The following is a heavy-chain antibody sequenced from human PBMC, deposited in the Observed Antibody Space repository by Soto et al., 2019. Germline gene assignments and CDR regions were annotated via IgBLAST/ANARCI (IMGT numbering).Heavy chain of an antibody. Sequence: EVQLLESGGGLVQPGGSLRLSCAASGFSFTTYAMNWVRQAPGKGLAWVSAISSTGGAVFYADSVKGRFTMSRDNPKNTLFLQMNSLRDDDTAVYYCARIGELSFTDYWGHGILVTVSS. CDR2: ISSTGGAV. J-gene: IGHJ4*01. V-gene: IGHV3-23*01. D-gene: IGHD3-10*01. CDR1: GFSFTTYA. CDR3: ARIGELSFTDY.